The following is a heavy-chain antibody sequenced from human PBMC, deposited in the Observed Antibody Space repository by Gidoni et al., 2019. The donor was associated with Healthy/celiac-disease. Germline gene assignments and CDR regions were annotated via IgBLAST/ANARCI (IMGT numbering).Heavy chain of an antibody. J-gene: IGHJ4*02. V-gene: IGHV4-4*02. Sequence: LTCAVSGGSISSSNWWSWVRQPPGKGLEWIGEIYHSGSTNYNPSLKSRVTISVDKSKNQFSLKLSSVTAADTAVYYCARGIGYCSGGSCYSPPHFDYWGQGTVVTVSS. CDR2: IYHSGST. CDR3: ARGIGYCSGGSCYSPPHFDY. D-gene: IGHD2-15*01. CDR1: GGSISSSNW.